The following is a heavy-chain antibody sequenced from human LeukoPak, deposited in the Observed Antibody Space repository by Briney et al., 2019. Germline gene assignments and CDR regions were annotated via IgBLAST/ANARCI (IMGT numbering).Heavy chain of an antibody. CDR2: IWYDGSNK. J-gene: IGHJ3*02. Sequence: GGSLRLSCAASGFIFNSFGMHWVRQAPGKGLEWVAFIWYDGSNKYYADSVKGRFTISRDNSKNTLYLQMNSLRAEDTAVYYCASSRSFYYDFWSGYYSAFDIWGQGTTVTVSS. D-gene: IGHD3-3*01. V-gene: IGHV3-33*01. CDR3: ASSRSFYYDFWSGYYSAFDI. CDR1: GFIFNSFG.